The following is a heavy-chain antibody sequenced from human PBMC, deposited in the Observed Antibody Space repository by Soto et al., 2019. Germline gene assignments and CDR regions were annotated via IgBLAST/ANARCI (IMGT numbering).Heavy chain of an antibody. V-gene: IGHV1-46*01. D-gene: IGHD6-13*01. CDR2: INPSGGST. CDR3: TRDGYSSSWYY. CDR1: GYTITSYY. J-gene: IGHJ4*02. Sequence: ASVKVSCKASGYTITSYYMHWVRQAPGQGLEWMGVINPSGGSTSYAQKFQGRVTMTRDTPANTVYMELSSLRSEDTAVYYCTRDGYSSSWYYWGQGTLVTVSS.